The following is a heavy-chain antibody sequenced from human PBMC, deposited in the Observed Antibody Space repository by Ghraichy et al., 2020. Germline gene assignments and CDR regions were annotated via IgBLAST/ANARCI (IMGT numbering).Heavy chain of an antibody. J-gene: IGHJ4*02. V-gene: IGHV2-5*02. CDR1: GFSLSTSGVG. CDR2: IHWDDDK. D-gene: IGHD6-6*01. Sequence: SGPTLVKPTQTLTLTCTFSGFSLSTSGVGVGWIRQPPGKALEWLALIHWDDDKRYSPSLKSRLTITKDTSKNQVVLTMTNMDPVDTATYYCAHIGEEYLPFDYWGQGTLVTVSS. CDR3: AHIGEEYLPFDY.